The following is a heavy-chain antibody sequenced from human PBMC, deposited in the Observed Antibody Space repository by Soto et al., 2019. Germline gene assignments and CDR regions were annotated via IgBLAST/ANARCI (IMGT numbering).Heavy chain of an antibody. Sequence: EVQLVESGGGLVQPGGSLRLSCAASGFTFTTYWMHWVRQAPGKGRVWVSRISADGSSSSYADSVKGRFTISRDNTKNTLYLQMDSLTTEETDVYYCVRGTPFYYWGQGTLVTVSS. V-gene: IGHV3-74*01. J-gene: IGHJ4*02. CDR1: GFTFTTYW. CDR3: VRGTPFYY. CDR2: ISADGSSS.